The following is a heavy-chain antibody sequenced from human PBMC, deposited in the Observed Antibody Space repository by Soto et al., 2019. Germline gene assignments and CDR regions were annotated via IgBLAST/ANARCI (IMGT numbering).Heavy chain of an antibody. J-gene: IGHJ4*02. V-gene: IGHV1-69*06. CDR3: ARSLGRGWNPY. CDR1: GGTFSSYT. D-gene: IGHD6-19*01. Sequence: QVHLVQSEAEVKKPGSSVKVSCKASGGTFSSYTVSWVRQAPGQGLEWVGGIIPVFNTTYYAQKFQGRVTILADKSTSTAYMELSNLRSEDTAVYYCARSLGRGWNPYWGQGTLVTVSS. CDR2: IIPVFNTT.